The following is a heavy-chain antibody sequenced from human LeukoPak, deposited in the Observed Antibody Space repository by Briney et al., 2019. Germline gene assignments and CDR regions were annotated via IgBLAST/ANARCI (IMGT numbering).Heavy chain of an antibody. V-gene: IGHV4-4*07. J-gene: IGHJ4*02. CDR3: ARGLGWFGELFDY. CDR1: GGSISSYY. CDR2: IYTSGST. Sequence: PSETLSLTCTVSGGSISSYYWSWIRRPAGKGLEWIGRIYTSGSTNYNPSLKSRVTISVDTSKNQFSLKLSSVTAADTAVYYCARGLGWFGELFDYWGQGTLVTVSS. D-gene: IGHD3-10*01.